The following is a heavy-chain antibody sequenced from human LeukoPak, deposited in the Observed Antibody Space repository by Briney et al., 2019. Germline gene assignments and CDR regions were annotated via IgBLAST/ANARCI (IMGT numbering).Heavy chain of an antibody. Sequence: GASVKVSCKASIGTFSSYAISWVRQAPGQGLEWMGRIIPILGIANYAQKFQGRVTITADKSTSTAYMELSSLRSEDTAVYYCARAHSSSPIDYWGQGTLVTVSS. CDR2: IIPILGIA. J-gene: IGHJ4*02. CDR3: ARAHSSSPIDY. V-gene: IGHV1-69*04. CDR1: IGTFSSYA. D-gene: IGHD6-6*01.